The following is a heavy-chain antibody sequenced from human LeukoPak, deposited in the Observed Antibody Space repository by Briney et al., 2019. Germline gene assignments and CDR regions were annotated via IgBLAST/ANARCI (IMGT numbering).Heavy chain of an antibody. Sequence: GASLQISCQGSGYTFATYWIVWVRQLPGKGLEWMGIIYPGDSDTRYSPSFQGQVTISADKTITTAYLQWTNLKPSDTATYYCARHMVGTDLYGMDVWGQGTTVTVSS. D-gene: IGHD2-15*01. CDR3: ARHMVGTDLYGMDV. CDR1: GYTFATYW. J-gene: IGHJ6*02. CDR2: IYPGDSDT. V-gene: IGHV5-51*01.